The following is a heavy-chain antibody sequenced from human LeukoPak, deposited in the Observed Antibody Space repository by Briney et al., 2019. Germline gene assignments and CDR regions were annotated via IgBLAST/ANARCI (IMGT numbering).Heavy chain of an antibody. Sequence: PGGSLRLSCAASGFTFSSYAMRWVRQAPGKGLEWVSAISGSGGSTYYADSVKGRFTISRDNSKNTLYLQMNSLRAEDTAVYYCAKGELLWFGDLGDYWGQGTLVTVSS. CDR3: AKGELLWFGDLGDY. D-gene: IGHD3-10*01. CDR2: ISGSGGST. CDR1: GFTFSSYA. V-gene: IGHV3-23*01. J-gene: IGHJ4*02.